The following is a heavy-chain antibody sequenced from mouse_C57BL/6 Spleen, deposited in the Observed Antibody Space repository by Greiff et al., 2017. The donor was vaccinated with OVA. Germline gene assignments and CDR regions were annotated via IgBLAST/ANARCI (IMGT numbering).Heavy chain of an antibody. J-gene: IGHJ2*01. V-gene: IGHV1-61*01. Sequence: QVQLQQPGAELVRPGSSVKLSCKASGYTFTSYWMDWVKQRPGQGLEWIGNIYPSDSETHYNQKFKDKATLTVDKSSSTAYMQLSSLTSEDSAVYDCARTTTVVEDYFDYWGQGTTLTVSS. CDR1: GYTFTSYW. D-gene: IGHD1-1*01. CDR2: IYPSDSET. CDR3: ARTTTVVEDYFDY.